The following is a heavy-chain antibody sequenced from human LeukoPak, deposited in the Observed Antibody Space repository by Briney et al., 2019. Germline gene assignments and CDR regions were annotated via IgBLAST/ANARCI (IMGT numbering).Heavy chain of an antibody. CDR1: GGSVRTYY. Sequence: PSETLSLTCTVSGGSVRTYYWSWIRQPPGKGLEWIGYVYYSGSTNYKSSLKSRVTISVDTSKNQYSLKLSSMTAADTAVYYCASGYDRSGKHAFDIWGQGTMVTVSS. D-gene: IGHD3-22*01. CDR3: ASGYDRSGKHAFDI. J-gene: IGHJ3*02. CDR2: VYYSGST. V-gene: IGHV4-59*02.